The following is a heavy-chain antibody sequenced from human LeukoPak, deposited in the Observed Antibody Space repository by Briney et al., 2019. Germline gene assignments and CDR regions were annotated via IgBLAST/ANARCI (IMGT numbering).Heavy chain of an antibody. Sequence: PSETLSLTCAVYGGSFSGYYWSWIRQPPGKGLEWIGEINHSGSTTYNPSLKSRATISVDTSKNQFSLKLSSVTVADTAVYYCARGLDAFDIWGQGTMVTVSS. CDR3: ARGLDAFDI. CDR1: GGSFSGYY. J-gene: IGHJ3*02. CDR2: INHSGST. V-gene: IGHV4-34*01.